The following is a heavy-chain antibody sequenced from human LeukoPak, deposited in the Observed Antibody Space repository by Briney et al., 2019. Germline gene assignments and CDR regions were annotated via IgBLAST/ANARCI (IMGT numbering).Heavy chain of an antibody. V-gene: IGHV3-7*01. CDR1: GFTFSSYW. D-gene: IGHD6-6*01. CDR2: IKQDGSEK. Sequence: GGSLRLSCAASGFTFSSYWMSWVRQAPGKGLEWVANIKQDGSEKYYVDSVKGRFTISRDDAKNSLYLQMNSLRAEDTAVYYCARDRAARQYYFDYWGQGTLVTVSS. J-gene: IGHJ4*02. CDR3: ARDRAARQYYFDY.